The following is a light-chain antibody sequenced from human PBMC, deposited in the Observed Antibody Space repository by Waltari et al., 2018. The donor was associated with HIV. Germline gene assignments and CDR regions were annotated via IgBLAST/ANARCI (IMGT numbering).Light chain of an antibody. CDR1: TSNVGSNF. Sequence: QSVLTQPPSASGTPGQRVTISCSGTTSNVGSNFVSWYQQLPGTAPKLLIYRDNRRPPGFPDRFSGAKSGASSSLAISGLRSEDEGDYYCATWDGSLGGVVFGGGTKLTVL. CDR3: ATWDGSLGGVV. J-gene: IGLJ2*01. CDR2: RDN. V-gene: IGLV1-47*01.